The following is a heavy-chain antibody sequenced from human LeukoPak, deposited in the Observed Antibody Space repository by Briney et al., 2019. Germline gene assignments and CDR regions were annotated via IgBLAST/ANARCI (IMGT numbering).Heavy chain of an antibody. CDR3: ARLQWELLPPWFDP. D-gene: IGHD1-26*01. Sequence: SETLSLTCTVSGYSISSGYYWGWIRQPPGKGLEWIGSIYHSGSTYYNPSLKSRVTISVDTSKNQFSLKLSSVTAADTAVYYCARLQWELLPPWFDPWGQGTLVTVSS. V-gene: IGHV4-38-2*02. J-gene: IGHJ5*02. CDR2: IYHSGST. CDR1: GYSISSGYY.